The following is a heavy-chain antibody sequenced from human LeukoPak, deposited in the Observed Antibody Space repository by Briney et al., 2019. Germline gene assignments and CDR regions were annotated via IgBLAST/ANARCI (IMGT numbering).Heavy chain of an antibody. CDR2: FNGDGSSP. D-gene: IGHD3-22*01. V-gene: IGHV3-74*01. CDR3: ARGSPQYDSSGYXIDY. CDR1: GFTFSSYW. J-gene: IGHJ4*02. Sequence: GGSLRLSCAASGFTFSSYWMHWVRQAPGKGLVWVSRFNGDGSSPAYADSVKGRFTISRDNAKNTLYLEMKSLTAEDTAVYYCARGSPQYDSSGYXIDYXXQGTLVTVS.